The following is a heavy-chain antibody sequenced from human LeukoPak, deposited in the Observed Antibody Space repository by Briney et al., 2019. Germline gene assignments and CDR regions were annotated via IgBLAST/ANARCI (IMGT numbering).Heavy chain of an antibody. D-gene: IGHD4/OR15-4a*01. CDR2: TYSNGRT. V-gene: IGHV3-53*01. Sequence: PGGSLRLSCAASGFTVSSNYMSWVRQAPGKGLEWVSVTYSNGRTYYADSVKGRFTISRDNSENTLYLQMNSLRAEDTAVYYCARRAGAYSHPYDYWGQGTLVTVSS. CDR1: GFTVSSNY. J-gene: IGHJ4*02. CDR3: ARRAGAYSHPYDY.